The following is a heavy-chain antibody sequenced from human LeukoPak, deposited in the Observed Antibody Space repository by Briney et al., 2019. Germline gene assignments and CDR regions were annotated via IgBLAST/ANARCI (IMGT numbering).Heavy chain of an antibody. D-gene: IGHD1-26*01. J-gene: IGHJ6*03. CDR1: GFSFSTYG. CDR2: ISDGGRST. CDR3: ARVGGATALSYYYYYMDV. Sequence: QAGGSLRLSCAASGFSFSTYGMSWVRQAPGKGLEWVSAISDGGRSTYYADSVKGRFTISRDNSKNTLYLQMNSLRAEDTAVYYCARVGGATALSYYYYYMDVWGKGTTVTVSS. V-gene: IGHV3-23*01.